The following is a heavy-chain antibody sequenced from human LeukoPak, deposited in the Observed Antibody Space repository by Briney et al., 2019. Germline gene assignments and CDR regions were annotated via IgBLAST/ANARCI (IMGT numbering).Heavy chain of an antibody. D-gene: IGHD6-19*01. CDR3: ARGFSAKNYYYYYMDV. J-gene: IGHJ6*03. Sequence: PSETLSLTCAVYGGSFSGYYWSWIRQPPGKGLEWIGEINHRGSTNYNPSLKSRVTISVDTSKNQFSLKLSSVTAADTAVYYCARGFSAKNYYYYYMDVWGKGTTVTVSS. V-gene: IGHV4-34*01. CDR2: INHRGST. CDR1: GGSFSGYY.